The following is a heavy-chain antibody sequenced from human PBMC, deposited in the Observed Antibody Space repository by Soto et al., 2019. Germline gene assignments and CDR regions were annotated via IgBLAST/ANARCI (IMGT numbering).Heavy chain of an antibody. J-gene: IGHJ4*02. CDR3: AHSLWYGSGSGYFDY. CDR1: GFSLSTSGVG. V-gene: IGHV2-5*02. Sequence: QITLKESGPTLVKPTQTLTLTCTFSGFSLSTSGVGVGWIRQPPGKALEWLALIYWDDDKRYSPSLKSRLTITKDTSKNQVVLTMTNIDPVDTATYYCAHSLWYGSGSGYFDYWGQGTLVTVSS. D-gene: IGHD3-10*01. CDR2: IYWDDDK.